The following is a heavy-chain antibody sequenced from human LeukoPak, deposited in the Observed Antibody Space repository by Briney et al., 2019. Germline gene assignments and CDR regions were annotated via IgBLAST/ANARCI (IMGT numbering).Heavy chain of an antibody. J-gene: IGHJ6*03. V-gene: IGHV4-39*07. CDR2: IYYSGST. CDR3: ARRAPYGYCSSTSCYGEVYYYYMDV. CDR1: GGSISSSSYY. D-gene: IGHD2-2*03. Sequence: SETLSLTCTVSGGSISSSSYYWGWIRQPPGKGLEWIGSIYYSGSTYYNPPLKSRAPIPVDTAKNQCSLNLSSVTAADTSVYYCARRAPYGYCSSTSCYGEVYYYYMDVWGKGTTVTISS.